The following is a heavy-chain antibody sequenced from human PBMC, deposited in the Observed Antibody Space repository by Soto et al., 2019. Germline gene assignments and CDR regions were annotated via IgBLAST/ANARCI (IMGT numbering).Heavy chain of an antibody. CDR2: IIPMFDTP. J-gene: IGHJ4*02. V-gene: IGHV1-69*01. D-gene: IGHD2-21*01. CDR1: GGTFSNYY. CDR3: ARVYSTGYFDY. Sequence: QVQLVQSGAEVKKPGSSMKVSCKTSGGTFSNYYISWVRQAPGQGLEWMGDIIPMFDTPKYAQKFQGRVTITADESTSAAYMEMSSMRAEDPAVYYCARVYSTGYFDYWGQGTLITVSS.